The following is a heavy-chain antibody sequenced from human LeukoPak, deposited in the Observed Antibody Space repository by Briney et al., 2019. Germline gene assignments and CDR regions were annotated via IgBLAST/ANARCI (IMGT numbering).Heavy chain of an antibody. J-gene: IGHJ4*02. Sequence: GGSLRLSCAASGFTVSSKYMTWVRQAPGKGLEWVSVIYAGGATYYADSVKGRFAISRDNSKNTVYLQMNSLRAEDTAVYYCARDGYSDGYYYYDSWGQGTLVTVSS. V-gene: IGHV3-53*01. CDR2: IYAGGAT. CDR3: ARDGYSDGYYYYDS. CDR1: GFTVSSKY. D-gene: IGHD3-22*01.